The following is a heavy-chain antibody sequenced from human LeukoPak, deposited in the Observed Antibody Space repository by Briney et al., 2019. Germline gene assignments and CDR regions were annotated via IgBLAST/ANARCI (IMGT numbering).Heavy chain of an antibody. J-gene: IGHJ4*02. Sequence: ASVKVSCKASGYTFTGYYMHWVRQAPGQGLEWMGWINPNSGGTNYAQKFQGRVTMTRGTSISTAYMELSRLRSDDTAVYYCARAYSGSYSFDHWGQGTLVIVSS. CDR3: ARAYSGSYSFDH. D-gene: IGHD1-26*01. V-gene: IGHV1-2*02. CDR1: GYTFTGYY. CDR2: INPNSGGT.